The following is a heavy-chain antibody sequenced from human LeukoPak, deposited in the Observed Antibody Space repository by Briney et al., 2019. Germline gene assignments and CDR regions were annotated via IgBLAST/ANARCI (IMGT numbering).Heavy chain of an antibody. Sequence: SETLSLTCAVYGGSFSGYYWSWIRQPPGKGLEWIGEINHSGSTNYSPSLKSRVTISVDTSKNQFSLKLSSVTAADTAVYYCARGNFGVVSYYYYGMDVWGQGTTVTVSS. CDR2: INHSGST. D-gene: IGHD3-3*01. CDR1: GGSFSGYY. J-gene: IGHJ6*02. CDR3: ARGNFGVVSYYYYGMDV. V-gene: IGHV4-34*01.